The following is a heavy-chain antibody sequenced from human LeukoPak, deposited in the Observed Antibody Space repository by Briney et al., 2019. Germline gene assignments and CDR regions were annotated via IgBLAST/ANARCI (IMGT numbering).Heavy chain of an antibody. J-gene: IGHJ4*02. CDR1: GDSISSSSYY. CDR3: ARVPTITFFDY. D-gene: IGHD3-10*01. V-gene: IGHV4-39*07. Sequence: PSETLSLTCTVSGDSISSSSYYWGWIRQPPGKGLEWIGTIYYSGSTFYNPTLKSRVTISVDTSKNQFSLKLTSVTAADTAVYYCARVPTITFFDYWGQGTLVTVSS. CDR2: IYYSGST.